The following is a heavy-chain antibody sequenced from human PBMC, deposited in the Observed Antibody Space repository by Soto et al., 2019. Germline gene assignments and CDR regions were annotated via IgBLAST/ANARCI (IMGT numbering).Heavy chain of an antibody. CDR1: GFNFGVYA. CDR2: IRSEAYGGTT. V-gene: IGHV3-49*04. D-gene: IGHD3-16*01. J-gene: IGHJ4*02. CDR3: SRGSYGTDY. Sequence: EVHLVESGGGLAQPGRSRRLSCTTSGFNFGVYAMSWVRQAPGKGLEWVGFIRSEAYGGTTGYAASVQGRFNISRDDSKSIAYLEMNSLKTEDTAMYHCSRGSYGTDYWGPGTLVTVS.